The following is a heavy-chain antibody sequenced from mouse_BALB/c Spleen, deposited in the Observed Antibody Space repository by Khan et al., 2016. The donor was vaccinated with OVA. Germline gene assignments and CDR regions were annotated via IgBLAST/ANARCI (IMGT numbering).Heavy chain of an antibody. Sequence: VQLVESGPGLVAPSQRLSITCTISGFSLTNYGVHWVRQPPGKGLEWLVVIWSDGSTTYNSALKSRLTINKDNSKSQVFLKMNSLQTDDTAMYFCARQPYYHYNVMDYWGQGTSVTVSS. J-gene: IGHJ4*01. V-gene: IGHV2-6-1*01. CDR1: GFSLTNYG. D-gene: IGHD2-10*01. CDR2: IWSDGST. CDR3: ARQPYYHYNVMDY.